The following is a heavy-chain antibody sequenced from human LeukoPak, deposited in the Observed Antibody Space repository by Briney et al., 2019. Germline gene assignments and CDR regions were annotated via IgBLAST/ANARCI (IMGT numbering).Heavy chain of an antibody. J-gene: IGHJ3*02. Sequence: SETLSLTCTVSAGSVTNGDYYWSWLRQPPGKALEWIGFVYYTGSTYYTPSLEGRATISVDTSKNQFSVKLSSVTAADTAVYYCARGTAPRGPHAFDIWGQGTMVTVSS. CDR2: VYYTGST. CDR1: AGSVTNGDYY. V-gene: IGHV4-61*08. D-gene: IGHD6-6*01. CDR3: ARGTAPRGPHAFDI.